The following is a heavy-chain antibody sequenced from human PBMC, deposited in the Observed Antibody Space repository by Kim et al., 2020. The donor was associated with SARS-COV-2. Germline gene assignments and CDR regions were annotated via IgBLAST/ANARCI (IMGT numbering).Heavy chain of an antibody. CDR3: ANDASSTRGYYYGMDV. CDR2: INHSGST. Sequence: SETLSLTCAVYGGSFSGYYWSWIRQPPGKGLEWIGEINHSGSTNYNPSLKSRVTISVDTSKNQFSLKLSSVTAADTAVYYCANDASSTRGYYYGMDVWGQGTTVTVSS. V-gene: IGHV4-34*01. CDR1: GGSFSGYY. D-gene: IGHD2-2*01. J-gene: IGHJ6*02.